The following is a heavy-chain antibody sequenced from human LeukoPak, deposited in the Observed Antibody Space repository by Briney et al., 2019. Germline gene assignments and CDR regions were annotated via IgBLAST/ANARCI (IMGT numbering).Heavy chain of an antibody. CDR1: GFTFSSFG. D-gene: IGHD3-10*01. J-gene: IGHJ4*02. Sequence: PGGSLRLSCVASGFTFSSFGMQGVRQAPGKGLEWVAVISYDGSNKYYADSVKGRFTISRDNSKSTLYLQMNSLRAEDTAVYYCAKGTRGVIIPNFDYWGQGTLVTVSS. CDR3: AKGTRGVIIPNFDY. CDR2: ISYDGSNK. V-gene: IGHV3-30*18.